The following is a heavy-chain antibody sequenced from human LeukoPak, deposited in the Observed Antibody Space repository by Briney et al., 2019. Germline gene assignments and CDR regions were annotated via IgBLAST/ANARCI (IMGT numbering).Heavy chain of an antibody. V-gene: IGHV3-15*01. Sequence: GGSLRLSCAASGFTFSNAWMSWVRQAPGKGLEWVGRIKSKTDGGTTDYAAPVKGRFTISRDDSKNTLYLQMNSLKTEDTAVYYCTTDRSWELLADYWGQGTLVTVSS. CDR3: TTDRSWELLADY. CDR1: GFTFSNAW. D-gene: IGHD1-26*01. J-gene: IGHJ4*02. CDR2: IKSKTDGGTT.